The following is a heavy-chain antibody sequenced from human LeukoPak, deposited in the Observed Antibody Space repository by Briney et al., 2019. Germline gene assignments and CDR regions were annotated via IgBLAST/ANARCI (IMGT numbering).Heavy chain of an antibody. V-gene: IGHV1-8*01. Sequence: ASVKVSCKASGYTFTSYDINWVRQATGQGLEWMGWMNPNSGNTGYAQKFQGRVTMTEDTSTDTAYMELSSLRSEDTAVYYCADGGNTAEYFQHWGQGTLVTVSS. CDR2: MNPNSGNT. J-gene: IGHJ1*01. CDR3: ADGGNTAEYFQH. D-gene: IGHD4-23*01. CDR1: GYTFTSYD.